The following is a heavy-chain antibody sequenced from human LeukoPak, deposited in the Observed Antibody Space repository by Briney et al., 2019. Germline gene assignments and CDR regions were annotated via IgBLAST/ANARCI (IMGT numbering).Heavy chain of an antibody. CDR2: INPNTGVT. CDR3: AKGISGIAAAGTFDP. J-gene: IGHJ5*02. Sequence: GASVKVSCKASGYTFTGYYMHWVRQAPGQGLEWMGWINPNTGVTNYAQNFQTRVTMTRDTSITTAYMELSRLRFDDTAVYYCAKGISGIAAAGTFDPWGQGTLVTVSS. D-gene: IGHD6-13*01. V-gene: IGHV1-2*02. CDR1: GYTFTGYY.